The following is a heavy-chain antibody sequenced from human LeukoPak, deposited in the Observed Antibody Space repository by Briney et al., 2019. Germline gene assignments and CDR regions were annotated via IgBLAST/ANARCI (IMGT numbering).Heavy chain of an antibody. CDR3: AKTYYYGSGMYSVDAFDI. J-gene: IGHJ3*02. D-gene: IGHD3-10*01. V-gene: IGHV1-2*02. CDR2: INPNSGGT. Sequence: ASVKVSCKASGYTFTGYYMHWVRQAPGQGLEWMGWINPNSGGTNYAQKFQGRVTMTRDTSISTAYMELSGLRSDDTAVYYCAKTYYYGSGMYSVDAFDIWGQGTMVTVSS. CDR1: GYTFTGYY.